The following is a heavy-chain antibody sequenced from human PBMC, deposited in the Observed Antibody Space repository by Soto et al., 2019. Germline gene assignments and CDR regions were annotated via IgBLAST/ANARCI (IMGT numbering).Heavy chain of an antibody. J-gene: IGHJ5*02. CDR3: ARGMYFYDSSGPNWFDP. D-gene: IGHD3-22*01. Sequence: QVQVVESGGGVVQPGRSLRLSCAASGFIFSDYGMHWVRQDPGKGLEWVALIWFDGSNKDYADSVKGRFTISRDNSKNTLYLQMKSLRVEDTAVYYCARGMYFYDSSGPNWFDPWGQGTLVTVSS. CDR2: IWFDGSNK. CDR1: GFIFSDYG. V-gene: IGHV3-33*01.